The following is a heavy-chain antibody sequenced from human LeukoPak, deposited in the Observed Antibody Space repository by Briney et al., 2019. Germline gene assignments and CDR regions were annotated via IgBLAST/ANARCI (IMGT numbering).Heavy chain of an antibody. Sequence: GGSLRLSCAASGFTFSRNAMSWVRQAPGKGLEWVSGISGGGSSTKYAGSVTGRFTISRDNSKNTLYLQMNSLSADDTAVYFCAKDQFYYDSSGSYYERPIDYWGKGTLVTVSS. V-gene: IGHV3-23*01. CDR1: GFTFSRNA. D-gene: IGHD3-22*01. CDR2: ISGGGSST. CDR3: AKDQFYYDSSGSYYERPIDY. J-gene: IGHJ4*02.